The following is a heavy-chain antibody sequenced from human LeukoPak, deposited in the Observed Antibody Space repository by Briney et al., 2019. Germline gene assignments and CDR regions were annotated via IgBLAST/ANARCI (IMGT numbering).Heavy chain of an antibody. Sequence: SETLSLTCAVYGGSFSGYYWSWIRQPPGKGLEWIWEINHSGSTNYNPSLKSRVTISVDTSKNQFSLKLSSVTAADTAVYYCASSQQELGYCSGGSCPRYFQHWGQGTLVTVSS. CDR1: GGSFSGYY. V-gene: IGHV4-34*01. CDR2: INHSGST. CDR3: ASSQQELGYCSGGSCPRYFQH. D-gene: IGHD2-15*01. J-gene: IGHJ1*01.